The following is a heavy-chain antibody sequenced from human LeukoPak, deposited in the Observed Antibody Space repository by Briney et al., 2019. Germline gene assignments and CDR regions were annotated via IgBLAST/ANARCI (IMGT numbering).Heavy chain of an antibody. Sequence: GGSLRLSCAASGFTFSSYSMNWVRQAPGKGLEWVSSISSSSSYIYYADSVKGRFTISRDNAKNSLYLQMNSLRAEDTAVYYCASQTVVRYFDYWGQGTLVTVSS. D-gene: IGHD4-23*01. V-gene: IGHV3-21*01. J-gene: IGHJ4*02. CDR3: ASQTVVRYFDY. CDR2: ISSSSSYI. CDR1: GFTFSSYS.